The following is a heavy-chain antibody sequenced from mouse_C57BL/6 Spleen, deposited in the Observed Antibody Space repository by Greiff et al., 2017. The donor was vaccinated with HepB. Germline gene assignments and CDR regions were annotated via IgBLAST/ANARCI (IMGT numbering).Heavy chain of an antibody. Sequence: QVQLQQSGAELVRPGASVTLSCKASGYTFTDYEMHWVKQTPVHGLEWIGAIDPETGGPSYNQKFKGKAILTADKSSSTAYMALRSLTSEVSAVYYCTRYLLRSPFDYWGEGTTLTVSS. CDR2: IDPETGGP. CDR3: TRYLLRSPFDY. CDR1: GYTFTDYE. J-gene: IGHJ2*01. V-gene: IGHV1-15*01. D-gene: IGHD1-1*01.